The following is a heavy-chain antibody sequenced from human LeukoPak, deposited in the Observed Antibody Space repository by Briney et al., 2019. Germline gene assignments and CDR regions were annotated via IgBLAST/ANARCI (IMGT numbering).Heavy chain of an antibody. D-gene: IGHD2-15*01. V-gene: IGHV1-2*02. Sequence: ASVKVSCKASGYTFTGYYMHWVRQAPGQGLEWMGWINPNSGGTNYAQKFQGRVTMTRDTSISTAYMELSRLRSDDTAVYYCARDGVLGEYCSGGSCYDYWGQGTLVTVSS. CDR3: ARDGVLGEYCSGGSCYDY. J-gene: IGHJ4*02. CDR1: GYTFTGYY. CDR2: INPNSGGT.